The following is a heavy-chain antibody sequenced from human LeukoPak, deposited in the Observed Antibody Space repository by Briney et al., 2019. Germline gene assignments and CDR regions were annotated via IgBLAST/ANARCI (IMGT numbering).Heavy chain of an antibody. CDR2: IYHSGSI. J-gene: IGHJ4*02. Sequence: SETLSLTCAVSGGSISSGGYPWSWIRQPPGKGLEWIGYIYHSGSIYYNPSLKSRVTISVDRSKNQFSLKLSSVTAADTAVYYCARGGVDYDSSGYYWYYFDYWGQGTLVTVSS. CDR3: ARGGVDYDSSGYYWYYFDY. V-gene: IGHV4-30-2*01. CDR1: GGSISSGGYP. D-gene: IGHD3-22*01.